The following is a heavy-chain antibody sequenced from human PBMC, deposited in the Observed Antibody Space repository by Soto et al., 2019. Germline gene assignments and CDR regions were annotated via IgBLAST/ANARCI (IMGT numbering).Heavy chain of an antibody. J-gene: IGHJ4*02. Sequence: GGSLRLSCAASGFTFSSYGMHWVRQAPGKGLEWVAVIWYDGSNKYYADSVKGRFTISRDNSKNTLYLQMNSLRAEDTAVYYCARVAPLTGYPIDYWGQGTLVTVSS. CDR1: GFTFSSYG. CDR3: ARVAPLTGYPIDY. D-gene: IGHD3-9*01. CDR2: IWYDGSNK. V-gene: IGHV3-33*01.